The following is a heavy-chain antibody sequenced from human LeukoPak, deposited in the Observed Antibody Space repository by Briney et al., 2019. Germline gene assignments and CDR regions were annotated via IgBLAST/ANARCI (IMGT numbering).Heavy chain of an antibody. D-gene: IGHD3-10*01. CDR2: IYYSGST. J-gene: IGHJ4*02. CDR1: GDSISSGRYH. V-gene: IGHV4-61*10. Sequence: SETLSLTCTVSGDSISSGRYHWSWIRQPAGKGLEWIGYIYYSGSTNYNPSLKSRVTISVDTSKNQFSLKLSSVTAADTAVYYCAREGTMVRGAPMGFDYWGQGTLVTVSS. CDR3: AREGTMVRGAPMGFDY.